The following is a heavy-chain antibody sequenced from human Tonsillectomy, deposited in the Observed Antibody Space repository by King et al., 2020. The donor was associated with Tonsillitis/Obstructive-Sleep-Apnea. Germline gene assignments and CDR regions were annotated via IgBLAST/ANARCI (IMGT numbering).Heavy chain of an antibody. CDR1: GGSISSYY. CDR2: IYYSGST. CDR3: AREQQLAFDY. D-gene: IGHD6-13*01. Sequence: QLQESGPGLVKPSETLSLTCTVSGGSISSYYWSWIRQPPGKGLEWIGYIYYSGSTNYNPSLKSRVTISVNKSKNQFSLKLSSVTAAYTAVYYCAREQQLAFDYWGQGTLVTVSS. J-gene: IGHJ4*02. V-gene: IGHV4-59*01.